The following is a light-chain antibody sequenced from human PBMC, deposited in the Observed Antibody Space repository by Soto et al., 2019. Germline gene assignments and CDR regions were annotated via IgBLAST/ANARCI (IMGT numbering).Light chain of an antibody. CDR2: DVT. CDR3: CSYAGSYTYV. CDR1: SSDVGGYNY. Sequence: QSVLTQPRSVSGPPGQSVTISCTGTSSDVGGYNYVSWYQQHPGKAPKLIIYDVTKRPSGVPDRFSGSKSGNTASLTISGLQAEDEADYYCCSYAGSYTYVFGTGTKLTVL. J-gene: IGLJ1*01. V-gene: IGLV2-11*01.